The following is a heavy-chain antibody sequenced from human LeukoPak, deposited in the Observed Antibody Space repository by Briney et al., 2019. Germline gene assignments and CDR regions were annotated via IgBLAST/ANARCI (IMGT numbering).Heavy chain of an antibody. CDR1: GFTFSTYG. CDR3: AKLRTITMIVVVFDY. V-gene: IGHV3-33*06. J-gene: IGHJ4*02. CDR2: IWYDGSNN. D-gene: IGHD3-22*01. Sequence: HTGGSLRLSCVASGFTFSTYGMHWVRQAPGKGLEWVAIIWYDGSNNEYADSVKGRFTISRDNSKNTLYLQMNSLRAEDTAVYYCAKLRTITMIVVVFDYWGQGTLVTVSS.